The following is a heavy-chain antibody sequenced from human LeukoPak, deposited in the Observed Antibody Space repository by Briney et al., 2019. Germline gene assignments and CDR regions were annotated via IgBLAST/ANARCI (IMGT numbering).Heavy chain of an antibody. J-gene: IGHJ4*02. CDR1: GFTFSSYA. CDR2: ISYDGSNK. V-gene: IGHV3-30-3*01. Sequence: GGSLRLSCAASGFTFSSYAMHWVRQAPGKGLEWVAVISYDGSNKYYADSVKGRFTISRDNSKNTLYLQMNSLRAEDTAVYYCARTVLRFLEWLTPFDYWGQGTLVTVSS. CDR3: ARTVLRFLEWLTPFDY. D-gene: IGHD3-3*01.